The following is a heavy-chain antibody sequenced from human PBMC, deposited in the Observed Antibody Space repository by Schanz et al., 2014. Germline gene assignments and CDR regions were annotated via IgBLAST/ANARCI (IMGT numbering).Heavy chain of an antibody. CDR2: LNPATGGA. J-gene: IGHJ4*02. V-gene: IGHV1-2*06. Sequence: QVQLVQSGPAVKKPGASVKVSCKASGYTFPSYGISWVRQAPGKGLEWMGRLNPATGGANFADKFQGRVALTSDRSIESFAMELTRLTSDDTAVYYCARDWGQGYFGSPGHWGQGTLVTVSS. CDR3: ARDWGQGYFGSPGH. CDR1: GYTFPSYG. D-gene: IGHD3-10*01.